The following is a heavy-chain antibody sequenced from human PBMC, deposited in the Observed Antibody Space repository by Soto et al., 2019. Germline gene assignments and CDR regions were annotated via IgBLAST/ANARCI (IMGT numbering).Heavy chain of an antibody. CDR3: AKSDGATVTADYFDY. D-gene: IGHD4-17*01. V-gene: IGHV3-30*18. CDR1: GFTFSSYG. CDR2: ISYDGSNK. Sequence: GGSLRLSCAASGFTFSSYGMHWVRQAPGKGLEWVAVISYDGSNKYYADSVKGRFTISRDNSKNTLYLQMNSLRAEDTAVYYCAKSDGATVTADYFDYWGQGTLVTVSS. J-gene: IGHJ4*02.